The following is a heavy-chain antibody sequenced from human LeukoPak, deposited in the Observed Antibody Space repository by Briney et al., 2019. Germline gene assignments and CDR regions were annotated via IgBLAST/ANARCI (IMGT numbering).Heavy chain of an antibody. D-gene: IGHD2-15*01. J-gene: IGHJ4*02. V-gene: IGHV1-8*01. CDR2: MNPNSGNT. CDR3: ARGAPNLGYCSGGSCYHFDY. CDR1: GDTFTSYD. Sequence: ASVKVSCKPSGDTFTSYDINWVRQATGQGLEWMGWMNPNSGNTGYAQKFQGRVTMTRNTSISTAYMELSSLRSEDTAVYYCARGAPNLGYCSGGSCYHFDYWGQGTLVTVSS.